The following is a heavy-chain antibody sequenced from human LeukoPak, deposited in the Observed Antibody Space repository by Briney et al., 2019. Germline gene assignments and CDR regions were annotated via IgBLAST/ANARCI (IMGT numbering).Heavy chain of an antibody. V-gene: IGHV3-7*01. CDR1: GLTFSRHW. CDR2: IKQDGSEK. J-gene: IGHJ4*02. D-gene: IGHD1-26*01. CDR3: AAGEGWVFDY. Sequence: PGASLRLSCEASGLTFSRHWMSWVRQAPGKGLEWVANIKQDGSEKYSVDSVKGRFTISRDNAKKSLSLQMNGLRVDDTAVYYCAAGEGWVFDYWGQGTLVTVSS.